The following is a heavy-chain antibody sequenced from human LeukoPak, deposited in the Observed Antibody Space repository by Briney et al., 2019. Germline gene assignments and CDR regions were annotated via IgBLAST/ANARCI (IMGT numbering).Heavy chain of an antibody. CDR2: IKRKTDGGTT. D-gene: IGHD4-17*01. CDR3: TTPSYGEYRLDY. CDR1: GFNFSSYA. J-gene: IGHJ4*02. Sequence: GGSLRLSCAASGFNFSSYAMSWVRQAAGKGLEWVGCIKRKTDGGTTEYAAPVKSSFTISRDDSQITPYPQMNSLHTDDTDVYYCTTPSYGEYRLDYWGQGTLVTLSS. V-gene: IGHV3-15*01.